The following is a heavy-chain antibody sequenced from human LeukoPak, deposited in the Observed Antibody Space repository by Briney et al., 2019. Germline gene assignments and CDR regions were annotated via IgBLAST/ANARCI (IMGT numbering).Heavy chain of an antibody. CDR2: IYTSGST. D-gene: IGHD3-3*01. Sequence: PSETLSLTCTVSGGSISSYYWSWIRQPAGKGLEWIGRIYTSGSTNYNPSLKSRVTISVDKSKNQFSLKLSSVTAADTAVYYCAGNYDFWSGPYDENWFDPWGQGTLVTVSS. CDR1: GGSISSYY. CDR3: AGNYDFWSGPYDENWFDP. V-gene: IGHV4-4*07. J-gene: IGHJ5*02.